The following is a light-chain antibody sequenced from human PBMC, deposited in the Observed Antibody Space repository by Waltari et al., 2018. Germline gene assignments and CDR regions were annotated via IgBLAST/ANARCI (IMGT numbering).Light chain of an antibody. CDR1: QSVGTY. CDR3: QQRRSWPLT. Sequence: EIVLTQSPAILSFSPGERATLSCRASQSVGTYLAWYQQLPGQSPRLLIYAASYRATGIPGRFSGSGSETDFTLTISSLQPEDFAVYYCQQRRSWPLTFGGGTRVQI. J-gene: IGKJ4*01. CDR2: AAS. V-gene: IGKV3-11*01.